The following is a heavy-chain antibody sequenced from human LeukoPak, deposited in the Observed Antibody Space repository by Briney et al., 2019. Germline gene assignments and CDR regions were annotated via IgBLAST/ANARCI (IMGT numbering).Heavy chain of an antibody. D-gene: IGHD3-9*01. CDR3: ARARSYYQILTRFRAPYFDY. CDR2: FYSERHT. J-gene: IGHJ4*02. V-gene: IGHV3-53*05. CDR1: GFTVSSSY. Sequence: GGSLRLSCAASGFTVSSSYMSWVRQAPGKGLEWVAIFYSERHTYYEDSVEGRFTISRDNSKNMLFLQMNSLRAEDTAVYYCARARSYYQILTRFRAPYFDYWGQGTLVTVSS.